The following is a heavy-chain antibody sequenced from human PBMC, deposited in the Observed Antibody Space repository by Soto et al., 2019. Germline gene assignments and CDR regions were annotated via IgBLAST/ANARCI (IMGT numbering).Heavy chain of an antibody. Sequence: QMQLVQSGAEVRMPGSSVKVSCKASGGTFSTYSINWVRQAPGQGLEWMGGIIPLFGTTNYAQKIKGRVTITADESTSTAYMELSSLRAEDAGVYYCARGATHGSSWYFWFDPWGQGTLVTVSS. V-gene: IGHV1-69*01. CDR2: IIPLFGTT. CDR3: ARGATHGSSWYFWFDP. J-gene: IGHJ5*02. D-gene: IGHD6-13*01. CDR1: GGTFSTYS.